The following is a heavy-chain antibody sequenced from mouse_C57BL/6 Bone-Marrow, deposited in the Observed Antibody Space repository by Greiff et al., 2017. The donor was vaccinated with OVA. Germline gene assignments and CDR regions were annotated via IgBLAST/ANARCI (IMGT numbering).Heavy chain of an antibody. CDR2: INPSNGGT. D-gene: IGHD1-1*01. CDR3: ARDHTTVVNDYAMDY. J-gene: IGHJ4*01. V-gene: IGHV1-53*01. Sequence: QVQLQQPGTELVKPGASVKLSCKASGYTFTSYWMHWVKQRPGQGLEWIGTINPSNGGTNYNEKFQSKATLTVDKSSSTAYMQLSSLTSEDSAVYYCARDHTTVVNDYAMDYGGQGTSVTVSS. CDR1: GYTFTSYW.